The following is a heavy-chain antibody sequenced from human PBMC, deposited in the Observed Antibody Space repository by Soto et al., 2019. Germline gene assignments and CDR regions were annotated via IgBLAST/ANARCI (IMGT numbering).Heavy chain of an antibody. V-gene: IGHV3-30-3*01. J-gene: IGHJ4*02. D-gene: IGHD2-2*01. CDR3: ARDGVVVVPAAIRFDY. CDR1: GFPFSSYA. Sequence: GRSLRLSCATSGFPFSSYAIHWVRQAPGNGLEWVAVISYDGSNKNYADSVKGRFTLSRDNSKNTVDLQMNSLRAEDTSVYYCARDGVVVVPAAIRFDYWGQGTLVTVS. CDR2: ISYDGSNK.